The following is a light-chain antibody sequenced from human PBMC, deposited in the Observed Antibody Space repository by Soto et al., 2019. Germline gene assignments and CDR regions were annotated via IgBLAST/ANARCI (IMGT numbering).Light chain of an antibody. J-gene: IGKJ4*01. CDR1: QTVRNNC. CDR2: DAS. V-gene: IGKV3-20*01. CDR3: QLSSCLPLT. Sequence: GLTKYTGTLYLSTGERATLSCRASQTVRNNCLAWYQQKPGQAPRLLIYDASSRATGIPDRFSGGGSGTDFTLTISRLEPEDFALYYCQLSSCLPLTFAGGTKV.